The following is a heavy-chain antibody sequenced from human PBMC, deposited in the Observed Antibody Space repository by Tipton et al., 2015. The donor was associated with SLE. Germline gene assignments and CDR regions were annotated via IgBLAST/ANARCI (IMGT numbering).Heavy chain of an antibody. Sequence: TLSLPCTVSGGSMSSSGYYWGWIRQPPRMGLEWIATIYYSGSTYYNPSLKSRVTISVDMSKNQFFLNLSSVTAADTAVYYCAGPIRQDGFDIWGQGTMVTVSS. CDR1: GGSMSSSGYY. D-gene: IGHD2-21*01. V-gene: IGHV4-39*07. CDR2: IYYSGST. CDR3: AGPIRQDGFDI. J-gene: IGHJ3*02.